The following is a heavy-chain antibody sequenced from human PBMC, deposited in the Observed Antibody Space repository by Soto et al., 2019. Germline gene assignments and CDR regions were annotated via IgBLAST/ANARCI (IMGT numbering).Heavy chain of an antibody. D-gene: IGHD6-13*01. Sequence: SVKVSCKASGGTFSSYAISWVRQAPGQGLEWMGGIIPIFGTANYAQKFQGRVTITADESTSTAYMELSSLRSEDTAVYYCARAPTQYSSSLHSDYWGQGTLVTVSS. J-gene: IGHJ4*02. CDR1: GGTFSSYA. V-gene: IGHV1-69*13. CDR3: ARAPTQYSSSLHSDY. CDR2: IIPIFGTA.